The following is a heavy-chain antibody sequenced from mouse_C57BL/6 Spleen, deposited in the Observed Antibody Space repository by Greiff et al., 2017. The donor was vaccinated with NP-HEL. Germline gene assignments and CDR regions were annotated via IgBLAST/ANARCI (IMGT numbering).Heavy chain of an antibody. CDR2: IHPNSGST. CDR3: AKRNRYYAMDY. CDR1: GYTFTSYW. Sequence: VQLQQPGAELVKPGASVKLSCKASGYTFTSYWMHWVKQRPGQGLEWIGMIHPNSGSTNYNEKFKSQATLTVDNSSSTAYMQLSSLTSEASAVYYCAKRNRYYAMDYWGQGTSVTVSA. J-gene: IGHJ4*01. V-gene: IGHV1-64*01.